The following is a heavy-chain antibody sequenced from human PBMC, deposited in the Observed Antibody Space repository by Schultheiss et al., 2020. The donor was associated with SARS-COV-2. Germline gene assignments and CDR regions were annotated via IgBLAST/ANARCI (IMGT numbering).Heavy chain of an antibody. Sequence: GGSLRLSCAASGFTFSNAWMSWVRQAPGKGLEWVGRIKSKTDGGTTDYAAPVKGRFTISRDDSKNTLYLQMNSLRAEDTAVYYCAKDTISSWWQTTGAFDIWGQGTMVTVSS. J-gene: IGHJ3*02. V-gene: IGHV3-15*01. D-gene: IGHD2-15*01. CDR1: GFTFSNAW. CDR3: AKDTISSWWQTTGAFDI. CDR2: IKSKTDGGTT.